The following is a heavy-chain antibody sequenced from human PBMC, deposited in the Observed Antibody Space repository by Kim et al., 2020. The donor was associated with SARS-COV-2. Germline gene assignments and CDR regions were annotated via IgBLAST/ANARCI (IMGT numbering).Heavy chain of an antibody. Sequence: GGSLRLSCVASGFTFSSYAMFWVRQAPGKGLEWVSGISGGGGNTYYADSVKGRFTVSRDNSKNTVFLEMNSLRAEDTAVYFCAKGFNNWNFEYWGQGALVTVSS. V-gene: IGHV3-23*01. CDR1: GFTFSSYA. CDR3: AKGFNNWNFEY. J-gene: IGHJ4*02. CDR2: ISGGGGNT. D-gene: IGHD1-1*01.